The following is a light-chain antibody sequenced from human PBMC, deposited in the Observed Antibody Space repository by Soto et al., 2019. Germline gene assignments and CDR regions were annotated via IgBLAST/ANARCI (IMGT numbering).Light chain of an antibody. CDR2: AAS. J-gene: IGKJ1*01. CDR1: QSISSW. CDR3: QQSYSTPSWT. V-gene: IGKV1-39*01. Sequence: DIQMTQSPSAMSASVGDRVTISCRASQSISSWLAWYQQKPGKAPKLPIYAASSLQSGVPSRFSGSGSGTDFTLTISSLQPEDFATYYCQQSYSTPSWTFGQGTKVDVK.